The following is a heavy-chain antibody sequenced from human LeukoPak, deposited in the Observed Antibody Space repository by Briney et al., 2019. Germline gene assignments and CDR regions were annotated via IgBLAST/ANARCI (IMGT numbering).Heavy chain of an antibody. CDR2: ISYDGSNK. J-gene: IGHJ4*02. V-gene: IGHV3-30*18. D-gene: IGHD3-22*01. CDR3: AKGTYYYDSSNYYYFDY. Sequence: GRSLRLSCAASGFTFSSYAMHWVRQAPGKGLEWVAVISYDGSNKYYGDSVKGRFTISRDNSKNALYLQMNSLRAEDTAVYYCAKGTYYYDSSNYYYFDYWGQGTLVTVSS. CDR1: GFTFSSYA.